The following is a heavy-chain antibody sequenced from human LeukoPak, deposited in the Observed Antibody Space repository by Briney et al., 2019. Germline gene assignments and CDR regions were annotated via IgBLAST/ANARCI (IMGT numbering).Heavy chain of an antibody. Sequence: GGSLRLSCAASGFTFEDYAMHRVRQGPGKGLEWVALMSGYGDTTYYADSVKGRFTVSRDNTKTSLYLQMHSLRTEDTALYYCAKDFAGRGYSSGFLFASWGQGTLVTVSS. V-gene: IGHV3-43*02. CDR1: GFTFEDYA. CDR2: MSGYGDTT. D-gene: IGHD6-25*01. CDR3: AKDFAGRGYSSGFLFAS. J-gene: IGHJ4*02.